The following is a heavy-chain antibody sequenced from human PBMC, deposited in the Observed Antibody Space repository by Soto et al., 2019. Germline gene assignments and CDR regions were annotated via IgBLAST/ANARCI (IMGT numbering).Heavy chain of an antibody. CDR1: GFTFRSYA. V-gene: IGHV3-23*01. J-gene: IGHJ4*02. CDR2: VRGSGSST. CDR3: AKAGFSSGWYDF. D-gene: IGHD6-19*01. Sequence: EVQLLQSGGGLVQPGGSLRLSCAASGFTFRSYAMSWVRQAPGKGLEWISDVRGSGSSTNYVDSVKGRFTISRDQSKNTVYLQMNCLRAEDTGVYYCAKAGFSSGWYDFWGQGTLVTVSS.